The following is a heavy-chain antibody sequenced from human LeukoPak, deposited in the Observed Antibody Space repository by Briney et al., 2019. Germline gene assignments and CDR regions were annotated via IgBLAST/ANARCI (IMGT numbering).Heavy chain of an antibody. CDR2: INPSGGST. Sequence: ASVKVSCKASGYTFTSYYMHWVRQAPGQGLEWTGIINPSGGSTSYAQKFQGRVTMTRDTSTSTVYMELSSLRSEDTAVYYCARECPEYYYDSSGPIPPCEYYYYGMDVWGQGTTVTVSS. CDR3: ARECPEYYYDSSGPIPPCEYYYYGMDV. J-gene: IGHJ6*02. V-gene: IGHV1-46*01. D-gene: IGHD3-22*01. CDR1: GYTFTSYY.